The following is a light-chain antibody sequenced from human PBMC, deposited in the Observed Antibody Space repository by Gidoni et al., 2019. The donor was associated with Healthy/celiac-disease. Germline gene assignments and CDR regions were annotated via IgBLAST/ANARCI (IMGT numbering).Light chain of an antibody. J-gene: IGKJ1*01. CDR2: GAS. V-gene: IGKV3-20*01. CDR1: QSVSIRY. Sequence: IVLTQSPGTLSLSPGERATLSCRASQSVSIRYLAWYQHKPGQAPSLLIYGASSRATGIPDRFSGSGSGTDFTLTISRLEPEDFAVYYCQQYGISPPWTFGQGTKVEIK. CDR3: QQYGISPPWT.